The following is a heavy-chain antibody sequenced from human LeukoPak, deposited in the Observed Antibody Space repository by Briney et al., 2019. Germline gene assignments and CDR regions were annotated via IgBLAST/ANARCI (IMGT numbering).Heavy chain of an antibody. J-gene: IGHJ4*02. CDR3: ARWSRIAAAGAFDY. V-gene: IGHV4-30-2*01. D-gene: IGHD6-13*01. CDR2: IYHSGST. CDR1: GGSISSGGYS. Sequence: SETLSLTCAVSGGSISSGGYSWSWIRQPPGKGLEWFGYIYHSGSTYYNPSLKSRVTISVDRSKNQFSLKLSSVTAADTAVYYCARWSRIAAAGAFDYWGQGTLVTVSS.